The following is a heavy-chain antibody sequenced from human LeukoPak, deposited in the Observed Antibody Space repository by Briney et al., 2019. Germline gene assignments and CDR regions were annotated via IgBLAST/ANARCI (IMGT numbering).Heavy chain of an antibody. V-gene: IGHV3-23*01. CDR1: GFTLSSYA. J-gene: IGHJ4*02. D-gene: IGHD1-26*01. CDR2: ISVSGNT. Sequence: PGGSLRLSCAASGFTLSSYAMSWVRQGPGKGLEWVSAISVSGNTYHADSVKGRFTISRDSSKNTLYLQMNSLRAGDAAVYYCAKDRSKGSYGDEFDHWGQGTLVTVSS. CDR3: AKDRSKGSYGDEFDH.